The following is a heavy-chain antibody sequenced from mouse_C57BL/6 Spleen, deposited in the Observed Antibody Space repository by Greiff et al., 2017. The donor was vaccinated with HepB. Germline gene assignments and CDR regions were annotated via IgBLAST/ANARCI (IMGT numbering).Heavy chain of an antibody. V-gene: IGHV1-81*01. CDR3: ASSYGSSPHWYFDV. Sequence: QVQLKESGAELARPGASVKLSCKASGYTFTSYGISWVKQRTGQGLEWIGEIYPRSGNTYYNEKFKGKATLTADKSSSTAYMELRSLTSEDSAVYFCASSYGSSPHWYFDVWGTGTTVTVSS. J-gene: IGHJ1*03. CDR2: IYPRSGNT. D-gene: IGHD1-1*01. CDR1: GYTFTSYG.